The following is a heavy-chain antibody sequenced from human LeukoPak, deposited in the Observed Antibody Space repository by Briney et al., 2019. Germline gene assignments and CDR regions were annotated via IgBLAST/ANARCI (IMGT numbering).Heavy chain of an antibody. D-gene: IGHD2-15*01. CDR3: AKDMLSGVAVPSGGYFVY. Sequence: GGSLRLPCAASGFTFDDYTMHWVRQAPGKGLEWVSLISWDGGSTYYADSVKGRFTISRDNSKNSLYLQMNSLRTEDTALYYCAKDMLSGVAVPSGGYFVYWGQGTLVTVSS. CDR2: ISWDGGST. V-gene: IGHV3-43*01. J-gene: IGHJ4*02. CDR1: GFTFDDYT.